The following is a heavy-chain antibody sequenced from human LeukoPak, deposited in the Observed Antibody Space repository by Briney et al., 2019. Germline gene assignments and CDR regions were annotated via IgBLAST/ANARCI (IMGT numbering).Heavy chain of an antibody. Sequence: SETLSLTCAVSGGSMTSGDYSWSWIRQPPGEGLEFIGYIYHSGNTYYMPSLKSRVIISVDRSKNQLFLKLSSVTAADTAVYYCAKMSSSSNWFDPWGQGTLVTVSS. CDR1: GGSMTSGDYS. CDR3: AKMSSSSNWFDP. D-gene: IGHD6-6*01. V-gene: IGHV4-30-2*01. J-gene: IGHJ5*02. CDR2: IYHSGNT.